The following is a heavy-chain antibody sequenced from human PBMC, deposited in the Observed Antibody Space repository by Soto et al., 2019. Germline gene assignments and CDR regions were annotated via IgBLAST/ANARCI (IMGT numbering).Heavy chain of an antibody. CDR3: ARDKDSGIVGATEFDY. D-gene: IGHD1-26*01. CDR1: GFTFSSYS. J-gene: IGHJ4*02. V-gene: IGHV3-21*01. CDR2: ISSSSSYI. Sequence: PGGSLRLSCAASGFTFSSYSMNWVRQAPGKGLEWVSSISSSSSYIYYADSVKGRFTISRDNAKNSLYLQMNSLRAEDTAVYYCARDKDSGIVGATEFDYWGQGTLVTVSS.